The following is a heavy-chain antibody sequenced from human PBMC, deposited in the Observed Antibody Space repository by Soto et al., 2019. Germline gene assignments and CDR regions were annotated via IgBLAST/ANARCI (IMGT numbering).Heavy chain of an antibody. J-gene: IGHJ4*02. Sequence: VKVSCKVSGYTLTELSMHWVRQAPGKGLEWMGGFDPEDGETIYAQKFQGRVTMTEDTSTDTAYMELSSLRSEDTAVYYCATLLGDSSGYPPVWGQGTLVTVSS. CDR2: FDPEDGET. CDR3: ATLLGDSSGYPPV. V-gene: IGHV1-24*01. CDR1: GYTLTELS. D-gene: IGHD3-22*01.